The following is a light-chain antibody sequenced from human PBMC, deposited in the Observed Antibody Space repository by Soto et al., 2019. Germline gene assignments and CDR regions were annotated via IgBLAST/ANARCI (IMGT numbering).Light chain of an antibody. V-gene: IGKV3-15*01. CDR1: QSARSS. Sequence: EILMTQSPATLSGSPGERATLSCRASQSARSSLAWYQQKPGQAPRLLIYGASTRATGIPARFSGSGSGTDFTLTISGLQSEDSAVYYCQQYNNWPWTFGPGTKVDIK. J-gene: IGKJ1*01. CDR3: QQYNNWPWT. CDR2: GAS.